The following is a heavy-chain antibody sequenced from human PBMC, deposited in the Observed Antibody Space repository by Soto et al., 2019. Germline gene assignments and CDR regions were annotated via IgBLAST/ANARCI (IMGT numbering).Heavy chain of an antibody. V-gene: IGHV4-39*01. CDR3: ARHKVDIVVVVAAIDY. CDR2: IYYSGST. Sequence: QLQLQESGPGLVKPSETLSLTCTVSGGSISSSSYYWGWIRQPPGKGLEWIGSIYYSGSTYYNPYLKSRVTISVDTSKNQFSLKLSSVTAADTAVYYCARHKVDIVVVVAAIDYWGQGTLVTVSS. J-gene: IGHJ4*02. CDR1: GGSISSSSYY. D-gene: IGHD2-15*01.